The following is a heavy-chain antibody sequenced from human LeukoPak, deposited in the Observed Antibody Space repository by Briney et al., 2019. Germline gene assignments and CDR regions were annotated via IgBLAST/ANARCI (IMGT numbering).Heavy chain of an antibody. CDR2: INPSGATI. D-gene: IGHD6-19*01. J-gene: IGHJ4*02. Sequence: ASVKVSCKASGYTFTSYYIHWVRQAPGQGLEWMGMINPSGATITYAQNFQGRVTMTRDTSTRTAYMELSSLRSEDTAVYYCAKEGNSGWVPKYWGQGTLVTVSS. V-gene: IGHV1-46*01. CDR1: GYTFTSYY. CDR3: AKEGNSGWVPKY.